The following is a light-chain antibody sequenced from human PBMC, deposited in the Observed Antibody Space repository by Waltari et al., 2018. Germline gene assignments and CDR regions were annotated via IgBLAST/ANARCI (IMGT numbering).Light chain of an antibody. CDR3: QVWDSSSDRGV. CDR2: SDS. V-gene: IGLV3-21*04. CDR1: NIGSKS. J-gene: IGLJ3*02. Sequence: SYVLTQAPSVSVAPGKAARITCGGNNIGSKSVHWYQQKPGQAPVLVIYSDSDRPSGIPERLSGSNSGNAATLTINMVEAGDEADYYCQVWDSSSDRGVFGGGTKLTVL.